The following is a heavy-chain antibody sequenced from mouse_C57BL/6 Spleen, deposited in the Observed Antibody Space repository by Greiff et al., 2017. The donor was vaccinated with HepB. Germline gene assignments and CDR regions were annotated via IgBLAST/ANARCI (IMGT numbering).Heavy chain of an antibody. D-gene: IGHD6-1*01. CDR3: ARHFPSYDYAAMDY. J-gene: IGHJ4*01. Sequence: EVKLVESGGGLVQPGGSLKLSCAASGFTFSDYYMYWVRQTPEKRLEWVAYISNGGGSTYYPDTVKGRFTISRDNAKNTLYLQMSRLKSEDTAMYYCARHFPSYDYAAMDYWGQGTSVTVSS. CDR1: GFTFSDYY. V-gene: IGHV5-12*01. CDR2: ISNGGGST.